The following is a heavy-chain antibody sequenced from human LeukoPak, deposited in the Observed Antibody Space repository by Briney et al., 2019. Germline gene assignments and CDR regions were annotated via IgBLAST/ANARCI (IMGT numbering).Heavy chain of an antibody. V-gene: IGHV4-34*01. J-gene: IGHJ6*03. Sequence: KPSETLSLTCAVYGGSFSGYYWSWIRQPPGKGLEWIGEINHSGSTNYNPSLKSRVTISVDTSKNQFSLKLSSVTAADTAVYYCARKGVVVQADYYYYMDVWGKGTTVTVSS. D-gene: IGHD2-2*01. CDR2: INHSGST. CDR3: ARKGVVVQADYYYYMDV. CDR1: GGSFSGYY.